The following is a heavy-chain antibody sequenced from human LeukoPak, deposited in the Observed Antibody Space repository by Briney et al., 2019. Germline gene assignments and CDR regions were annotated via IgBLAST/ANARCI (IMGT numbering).Heavy chain of an antibody. CDR2: IKQDGSEI. CDR3: ARVAVAATGAFDI. D-gene: IGHD6-19*01. J-gene: IGHJ3*02. V-gene: IGHV3-7*04. Sequence: GGSLRLSCAVSGFTFSSYWMSWVRQAPGKGLEWVASIKQDGSEIQYVDSVKGRFTISRDNAKNSLYLQMSSLRVEDTAVYYCARVAVAATGAFDIWGQGTMVTVSS. CDR1: GFTFSSYW.